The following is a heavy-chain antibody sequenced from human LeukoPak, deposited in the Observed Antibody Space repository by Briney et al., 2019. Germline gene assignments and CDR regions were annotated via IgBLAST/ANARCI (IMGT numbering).Heavy chain of an antibody. D-gene: IGHD1-26*01. J-gene: IGHJ4*02. CDR2: INPNSGGT. CDR3: ARAYSGGGSRPY. V-gene: IGHV1-2*02. Sequence: WASVKVSCKASGYTFTDYYLHWVRQAPGQGLEWMGWINPNSGGTNYAQKFQGRVTLTRDTSISTAYMELSRLRSDDTAVYHCARAYSGGGSRPYWGQGTLVTVSS. CDR1: GYTFTDYY.